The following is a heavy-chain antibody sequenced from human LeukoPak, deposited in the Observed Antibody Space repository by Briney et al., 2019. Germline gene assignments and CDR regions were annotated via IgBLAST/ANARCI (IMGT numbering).Heavy chain of an antibody. J-gene: IGHJ4*02. CDR2: ISGSGGST. CDR3: ASTLCGSSSCYEGFDY. V-gene: IGHV3-23*01. D-gene: IGHD2-2*01. CDR1: GFTFSSYA. Sequence: GGSLRLSCAASGFTFSSYAMSWVRQAPGKGLEWVSAISGSGGSTYYADSVKGRFTISRDNAKDSLYLQMNSLRAEDTAVYYCASTLCGSSSCYEGFDYWGQGTLVTVSS.